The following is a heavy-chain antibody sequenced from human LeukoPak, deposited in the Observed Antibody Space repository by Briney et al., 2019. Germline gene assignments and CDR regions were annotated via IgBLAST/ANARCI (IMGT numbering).Heavy chain of an antibody. D-gene: IGHD3-16*02. CDR1: GYTLTELS. J-gene: IGHJ4*02. CDR2: FDPEDGET. Sequence: ASVKVSCKVSGYTLTELSMHWVRQAPGKGLEWMGGFDPEDGETVYAQRFQGRVTMTEDTSTDTAYMELSSLRSEDTAVYSCATGSLRLGEFSLGYWGQGTLVTVSS. CDR3: ATGSLRLGEFSLGY. V-gene: IGHV1-24*01.